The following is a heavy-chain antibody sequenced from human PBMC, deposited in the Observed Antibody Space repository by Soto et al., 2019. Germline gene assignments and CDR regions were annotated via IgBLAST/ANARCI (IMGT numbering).Heavy chain of an antibody. Sequence: ASVKVSCKASGGTFSSYAISWVRQAPGQGLEWMGGIIPIFGTANYAQKFQGRVTITADESTSTAYMELSSLRSEDTAVYYCATALPTVTPNYYYYGMDVWGQGTTVTVSS. J-gene: IGHJ6*02. CDR3: ATALPTVTPNYYYYGMDV. D-gene: IGHD4-17*01. CDR2: IIPIFGTA. CDR1: GGTFSSYA. V-gene: IGHV1-69*13.